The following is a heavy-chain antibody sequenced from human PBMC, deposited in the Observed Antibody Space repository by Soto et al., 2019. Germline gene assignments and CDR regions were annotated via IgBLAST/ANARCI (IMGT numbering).Heavy chain of an antibody. CDR3: ARGVSTMIVVAIDY. Sequence: QVQLQESGPGLVKPSETLTLTCIVSGGSVSSGSYYWSGIRQPPGKGLEWIGYIYYSGSTNYNPSLKSRVTISVDTSKNQFSLKLSSVTAADTAVYYCARGVSTMIVVAIDYWGQGTLVTVSS. J-gene: IGHJ4*02. CDR2: IYYSGST. CDR1: GGSVSSGSYY. D-gene: IGHD3-22*01. V-gene: IGHV4-61*01.